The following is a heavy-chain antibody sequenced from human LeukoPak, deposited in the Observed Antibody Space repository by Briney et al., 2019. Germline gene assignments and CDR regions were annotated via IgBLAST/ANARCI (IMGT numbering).Heavy chain of an antibody. D-gene: IGHD3-22*01. CDR3: ARVSPWGYYDSSGYYYDY. Sequence: SETLSLTCAVYGGSFSGYYWSWIRQPPGKGLEWIGEINHSGSTNYNPSLKSRVTISEDTSKNQFSLKLSSVTAADTAVYYCARVSPWGYYDSSGYYYDYWGQGTLVTVSS. V-gene: IGHV4-34*01. J-gene: IGHJ4*02. CDR1: GGSFSGYY. CDR2: INHSGST.